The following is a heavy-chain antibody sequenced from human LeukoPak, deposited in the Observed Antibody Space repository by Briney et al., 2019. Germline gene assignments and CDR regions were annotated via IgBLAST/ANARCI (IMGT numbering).Heavy chain of an antibody. Sequence: GASVKVSCKASGYTFTGYYMHWVRQAPGQGLEWMGIINPSGGSTSYAQKFQGRVTMTRDTSTSTVYMELSSLRSEDTAVYYCARDIAVAGTPSDYYYGMDVWGQGTTVTVSS. CDR1: GYTFTGYY. CDR2: INPSGGST. CDR3: ARDIAVAGTPSDYYYGMDV. V-gene: IGHV1-46*01. J-gene: IGHJ6*02. D-gene: IGHD6-19*01.